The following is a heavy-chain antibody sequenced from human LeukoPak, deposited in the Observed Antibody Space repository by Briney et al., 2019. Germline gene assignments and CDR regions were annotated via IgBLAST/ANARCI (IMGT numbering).Heavy chain of an antibody. V-gene: IGHV1-18*01. D-gene: IGHD4-23*01. J-gene: IGHJ4*02. Sequence: ASVKVSCKASGYTFTSYGISWVRQAPGQGLEWMGWISAYNGNTNYAQKLQGRVTMTEDTSTDTAYMELSSLRSEDTAVYYCATARPVVTSPMFDYWGQGTLVTVSS. CDR1: GYTFTSYG. CDR3: ATARPVVTSPMFDY. CDR2: ISAYNGNT.